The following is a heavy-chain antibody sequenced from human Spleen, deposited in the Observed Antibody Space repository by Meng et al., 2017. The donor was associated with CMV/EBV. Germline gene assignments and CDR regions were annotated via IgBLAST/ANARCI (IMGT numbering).Heavy chain of an antibody. CDR3: AREEPILVGSAFIGGMDV. V-gene: IGHV4-59*12. J-gene: IGHJ6*02. CDR2: VDYSGSI. CDR1: GGSISSYY. D-gene: IGHD3-10*02. Sequence: GSLRLSCTVSGGSISSYYWSWIRQPPGKGLEWIGYVDYSGSIKYNPSLKSRVTISVDTSKNQFSLKLSSVTAADTAVYYCAREEPILVGSAFIGGMDVWGQGTTVTVSS.